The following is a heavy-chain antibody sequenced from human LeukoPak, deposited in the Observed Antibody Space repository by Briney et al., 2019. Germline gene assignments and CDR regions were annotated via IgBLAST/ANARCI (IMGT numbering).Heavy chain of an antibody. CDR1: GFTFSSYS. Sequence: PGGSLRLSCAASGFTFSSYSMNWVRQAPGKGLEWVSSISSSSSYIYYADSVKGRFTISRDNAKNSLYLQMNSLGAEDTAVYYCARDGYGDYVGYYYYGMDVWGQGTTVTVSS. CDR2: ISSSSSYI. D-gene: IGHD4-17*01. CDR3: ARDGYGDYVGYYYYGMDV. V-gene: IGHV3-21*01. J-gene: IGHJ6*02.